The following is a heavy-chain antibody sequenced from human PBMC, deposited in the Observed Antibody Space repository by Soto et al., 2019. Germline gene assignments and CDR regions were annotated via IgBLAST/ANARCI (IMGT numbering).Heavy chain of an antibody. CDR2: IYTSGST. D-gene: IGHD3-22*01. J-gene: IGHJ4*02. Sequence: SETLSLTCTVSGGSISSYYWSWIRQPAGKGLEWIGRIYTSGSTNYNPSLKSRVTMSVDTSKNQFSLKLSSVTAADTAVYYCARATYYYDSSGYLYYFDYWGQGTLVTVSS. CDR1: GGSISSYY. CDR3: ARATYYYDSSGYLYYFDY. V-gene: IGHV4-4*07.